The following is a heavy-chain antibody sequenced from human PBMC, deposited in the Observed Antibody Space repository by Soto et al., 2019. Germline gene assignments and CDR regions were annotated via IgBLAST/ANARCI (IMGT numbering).Heavy chain of an antibody. D-gene: IGHD3-22*01. CDR2: ISYDGSNK. CDR3: ARSWAMIVVAGAGFDY. J-gene: IGHJ4*02. V-gene: IGHV3-30-3*01. Sequence: VQLVESGGGLIQPGGSLRLSCAASGFTVSSNYMSWVRQAPGKGLEWVAVISYDGSNKYYADSVKGRFTISRDNSKNTLYLQMNSLRAEDTAVYYCARSWAMIVVAGAGFDYWGQGTLVTVSS. CDR1: GFTVSSNY.